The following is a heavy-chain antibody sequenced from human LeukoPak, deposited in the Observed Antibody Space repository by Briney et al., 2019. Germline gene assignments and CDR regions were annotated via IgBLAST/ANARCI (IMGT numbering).Heavy chain of an antibody. D-gene: IGHD5-12*01. Sequence: GGSLRLSCAASGFTFSSYAMSWVRQAPGKGLEWVSAISGSGGSTYYADSVKGRFTISRDNSKNKLYLQMNSLRAEDTAVYYSAKEALGYSGYDRDPAFDYWGQGTLVTVSS. CDR3: AKEALGYSGYDRDPAFDY. CDR2: ISGSGGST. J-gene: IGHJ4*02. CDR1: GFTFSSYA. V-gene: IGHV3-23*01.